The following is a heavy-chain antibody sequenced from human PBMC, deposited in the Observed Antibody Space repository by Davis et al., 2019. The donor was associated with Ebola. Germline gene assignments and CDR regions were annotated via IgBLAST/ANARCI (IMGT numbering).Heavy chain of an antibody. J-gene: IGHJ5*02. CDR1: GGSIRSSNW. Sequence: SETLSPTFAVSGGSIRSSNWWSWVRQPPGKGLEWIGEIYHSGSTNYNPSLKSRVTISVDKSKNQFSLKLSSVTAADTAVYYCARDLEYSSGWDPHENGFDPGGQGTLVTVSS. CDR2: IYHSGST. CDR3: ARDLEYSSGWDPHENGFDP. D-gene: IGHD6-19*01. V-gene: IGHV4-4*02.